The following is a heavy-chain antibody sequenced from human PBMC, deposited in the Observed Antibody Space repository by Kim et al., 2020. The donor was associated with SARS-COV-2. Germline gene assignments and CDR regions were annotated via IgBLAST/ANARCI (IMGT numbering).Heavy chain of an antibody. V-gene: IGHV3-30-3*01. Sequence: GGSLRLSCAASGFTFRNYALHWVRQAPGKGPEWVSVISYDGTNKYYADSVKGRFTISIYNSKDTLYLHMNSLRIDATALSYCSRYLAQRLPFRY. CDR1: GFTFRNYA. D-gene: IGHD2-15*01. CDR3: SRYLAQRLPFRY. CDR2: ISYDGTNK. J-gene: IGHJ4*03.